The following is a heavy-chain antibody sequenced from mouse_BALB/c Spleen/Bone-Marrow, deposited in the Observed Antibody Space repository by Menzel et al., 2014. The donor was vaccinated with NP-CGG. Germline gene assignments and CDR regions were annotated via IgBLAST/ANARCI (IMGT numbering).Heavy chain of an antibody. CDR2: ISDGGTYT. CDR1: GFTFSDYY. Sequence: EVKLMESGGGLVKPGGSLKLSCAASGFTFSDYYMYWVRQTPEKSLEWVATISDGGTYTYYSDSVKGRLTISRDNARNNLYLQMSSLKSEDTAMYYCARDKGGYYVGGFAYWGQGTLVTVSA. CDR3: ARDKGGYYVGGFAY. V-gene: IGHV5-4*02. D-gene: IGHD2-3*01. J-gene: IGHJ3*01.